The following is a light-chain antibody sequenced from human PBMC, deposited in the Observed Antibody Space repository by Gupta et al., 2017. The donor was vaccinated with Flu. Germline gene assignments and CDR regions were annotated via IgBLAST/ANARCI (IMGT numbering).Light chain of an antibody. J-gene: IGLJ2*01. CDR1: SRDVGGYNY. Sequence: SALPQPASVSGTPGQSITISCTVTSRDVGGYNYVSWYQQHPGKAPKLMIYEVSNRPSGVTTRFSGSKSGNTASLTISGRQVEEEADYYCSSYTSSSTLVFGGGTKLTVL. CDR3: SSYTSSSTLV. V-gene: IGLV2-14*01. CDR2: EVS.